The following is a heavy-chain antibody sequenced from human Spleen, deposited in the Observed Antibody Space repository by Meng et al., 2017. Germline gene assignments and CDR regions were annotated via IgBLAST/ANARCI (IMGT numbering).Heavy chain of an antibody. J-gene: IGHJ4*02. CDR2: INAGNGNT. CDR3: ARAGGRDGYNFLDY. CDR1: GYTFTGYY. D-gene: IGHD5-24*01. Sequence: ASVKVSCKASGYTFTGYYMHWVRQAPGQGLEWMGWINAGNGNTKYSQKFQGRVTITRDTSASTAYMELSSLRSEDTAVYYCARAGGRDGYNFLDYWGQGTLVTVSS. V-gene: IGHV1-3*01.